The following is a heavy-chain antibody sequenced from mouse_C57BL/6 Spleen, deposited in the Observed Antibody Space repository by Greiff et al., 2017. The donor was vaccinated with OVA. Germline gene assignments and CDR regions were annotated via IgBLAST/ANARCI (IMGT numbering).Heavy chain of an antibody. CDR1: GYTFTSYW. J-gene: IGHJ2*01. CDR3: ARSGSRPYYFDY. V-gene: IGHV1-69*01. D-gene: IGHD1-1*01. CDR2: IDPSDSYT. Sequence: VQLQQSGAELVMPGASVKLSCKASGYTFTSYWMHWVKQRPGQGLEWIGEIDPSDSYTNYNQKFKGKSTLTVDKSSSTAYMQLSSLTSEDSAVYYCARSGSRPYYFDYWGQGTTLTVSS.